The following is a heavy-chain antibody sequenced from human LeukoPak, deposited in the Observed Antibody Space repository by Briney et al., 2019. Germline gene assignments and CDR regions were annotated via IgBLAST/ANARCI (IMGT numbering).Heavy chain of an antibody. CDR3: AKEGRYGDYFDY. CDR2: ISNDGSEK. CDR1: GFSFNNYG. V-gene: IGHV3-30*18. D-gene: IGHD4-17*01. Sequence: GGSLRLSCAASGFSFNNYGIYWVRQAPGKGLEWVALISNDGSEKYNADSVKGRLTISRDSSKKTVYLQMNSLRAEDTAVYYCAKEGRYGDYFDYWGQGTLVTVSS. J-gene: IGHJ4*02.